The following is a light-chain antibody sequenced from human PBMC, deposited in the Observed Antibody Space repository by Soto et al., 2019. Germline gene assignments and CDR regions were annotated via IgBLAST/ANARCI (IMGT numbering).Light chain of an antibody. V-gene: IGKV1-12*01. J-gene: IGKJ4*01. Sequence: DIQMTQSPSSVSASVGDRVTITCRASQAIDSWLAWYQQKPGEAPKLLIFTGSLLHSGVPPRFSGSGSGTDFTLTISSLEPEDFAVYYCQHRSNWPLTFGGGTKVEIK. CDR3: QHRSNWPLT. CDR1: QAIDSW. CDR2: TGS.